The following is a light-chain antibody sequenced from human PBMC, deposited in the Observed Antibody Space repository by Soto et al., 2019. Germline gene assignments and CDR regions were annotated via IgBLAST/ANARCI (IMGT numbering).Light chain of an antibody. V-gene: IGKV3-20*01. CDR2: DAS. J-gene: IGKJ1*01. Sequence: ELVLTQSPGTLSVSPGERATLSCRASQSIRNNNLAWYEQKPGQAPRLLIYDASNRATGIPDRFSGSGSGTDFTLTICILEPEDFAVYYCQHYGDSRTFGQGTRVEI. CDR3: QHYGDSRT. CDR1: QSIRNNN.